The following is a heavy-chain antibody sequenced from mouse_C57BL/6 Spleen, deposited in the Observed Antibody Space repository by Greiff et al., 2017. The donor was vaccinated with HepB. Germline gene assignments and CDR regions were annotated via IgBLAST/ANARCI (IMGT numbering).Heavy chain of an antibody. D-gene: IGHD3-2*02. CDR2: IYPSDSET. Sequence: QVQLQQPGAELVRPGSSVKLSCKASGYTFTSYWMDWVKQRPGQGLEWIGNIYPSDSETHYNQKFKDKATLTVDKSSSTAYMQLSSLTSEDSAVYYCARGRQLRLGFAYWGHGTLVTVSA. J-gene: IGHJ3*01. V-gene: IGHV1-61*01. CDR3: ARGRQLRLGFAY. CDR1: GYTFTSYW.